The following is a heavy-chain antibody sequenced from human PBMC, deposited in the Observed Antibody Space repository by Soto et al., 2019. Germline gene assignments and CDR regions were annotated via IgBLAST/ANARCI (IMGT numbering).Heavy chain of an antibody. CDR1: GFTFSNYA. CDR3: ANLYGGNGNDY. CDR2: ISGRGGST. Sequence: GGSLRLSCTDSGFTFSNYAMSWVRQAPGKGLEWVSGISGRGGSTYYADSVKGRFTISRDNSKNTLYLQMNSLRAEDTALYYCANLYGGNGNDYWGQGTLVTVSS. D-gene: IGHD4-17*01. V-gene: IGHV3-23*01. J-gene: IGHJ4*02.